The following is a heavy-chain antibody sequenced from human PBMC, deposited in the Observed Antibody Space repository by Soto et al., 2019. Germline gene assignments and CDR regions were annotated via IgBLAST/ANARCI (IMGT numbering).Heavy chain of an antibody. J-gene: IGHJ6*02. CDR2: ITAGNDNT. V-gene: IGHV1-3*01. CDR3: ARGRGYSVGSNGVDV. D-gene: IGHD5-18*01. Sequence: ASVKVSCKASGYTFISFSIHWLRQAPGQRPEWMGWITAGNDNTYFSQKFQGRVTITRDTSANTVYMEVSSLRPEDTAVYYCARGRGYSVGSNGVDVWGQGTTVTVSS. CDR1: GYTFISFS.